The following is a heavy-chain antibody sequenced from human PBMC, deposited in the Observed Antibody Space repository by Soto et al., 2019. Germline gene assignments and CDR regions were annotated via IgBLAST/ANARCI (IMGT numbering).Heavy chain of an antibody. J-gene: IGHJ6*02. V-gene: IGHV1-46*01. CDR2: INPSGGST. D-gene: IGHD3-22*01. CDR1: GYTFTSYY. CDR3: ARDDYDSSGPPDTYYYYGMDV. Sequence: ASVKVSCKASGYTFTSYYMHWVRQAPGQGLEWMGIINPSGGSTSYAQKFQGRVTMTRDTSASTAYMELSSLRSEDTAVYYCARDDYDSSGPPDTYYYYGMDVWGQGTTVTVS.